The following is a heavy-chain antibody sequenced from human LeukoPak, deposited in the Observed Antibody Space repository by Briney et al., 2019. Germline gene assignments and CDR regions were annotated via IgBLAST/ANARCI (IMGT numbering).Heavy chain of an antibody. CDR3: ARVRLVRGVTDFDY. J-gene: IGHJ4*02. Sequence: SETLSLTCTVSGGSISSYYWSWIRQPPGKGLEWIGFIYYTGSTNYSPSLKSRVTISVDRSKNQFSLKLSSVTAADTAVYYCARVRLVRGVTDFDYWGQGTLVTVSS. CDR1: GGSISSYY. V-gene: IGHV4-59*12. CDR2: IYYTGST. D-gene: IGHD3-10*01.